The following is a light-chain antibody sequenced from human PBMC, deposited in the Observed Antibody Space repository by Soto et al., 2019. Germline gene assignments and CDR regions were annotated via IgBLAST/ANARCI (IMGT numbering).Light chain of an antibody. J-gene: IGLJ2*01. Sequence: QSGLTQTASVSRSPGQSITMSCTGSRSDVGGYNLVSWYQQHPGKAPKLLISDDNKRPSGVSDRFSGSKSGNTASLTISGLQAEDEGDYYCSSYAGRITLVFGGGTKVTVL. CDR3: SSYAGRITLV. CDR1: RSDVGGYNL. CDR2: DDN. V-gene: IGLV2-23*01.